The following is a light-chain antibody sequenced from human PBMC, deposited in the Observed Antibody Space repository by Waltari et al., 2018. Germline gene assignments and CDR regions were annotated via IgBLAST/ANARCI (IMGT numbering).Light chain of an antibody. Sequence: SYELTQPSSVSVSPGQTARITCSGDVLAKKYGRWFQQKPGQAPVVVIYKDSERPSGSPGRFSGSSAGTTVTLTISGAQVEDEADYYCYSAADNNGVFGGGTKLTVL. CDR3: YSAADNNGV. J-gene: IGLJ3*02. CDR2: KDS. CDR1: VLAKKY. V-gene: IGLV3-27*01.